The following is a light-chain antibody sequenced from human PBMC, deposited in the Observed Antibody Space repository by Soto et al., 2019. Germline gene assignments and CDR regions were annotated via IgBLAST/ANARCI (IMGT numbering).Light chain of an antibody. CDR3: HQRQSWPRT. CDR2: LTS. V-gene: IGKV3-11*01. Sequence: EIVLTQSPATLSAFPGDRVTLSCRASQALSTRLAWYQHKPGQAPRLLIYLTSNRAAGVPARFSAWGSETDFTLTISDVEPEDFAVYYCHQRQSWPRTFDQGTKVEIK. J-gene: IGKJ1*01. CDR1: QALSTR.